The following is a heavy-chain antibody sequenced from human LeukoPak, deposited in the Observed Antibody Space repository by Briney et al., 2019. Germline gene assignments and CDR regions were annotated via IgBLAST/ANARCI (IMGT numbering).Heavy chain of an antibody. CDR2: ISGSGSST. CDR3: AKARSSTVTTSFDY. CDR1: GFTFSSFA. V-gene: IGHV3-23*01. Sequence: GGSLRLSCAASGFTFSSFAMTWVRQAPREGLEWVSTISGSGSSTYYADSVKGRFTISRDNSKNTLYLQMNSLRAEDTAVYYCAKARSSTVTTSFDYWGQGTLLTVSS. J-gene: IGHJ4*02. D-gene: IGHD4-17*01.